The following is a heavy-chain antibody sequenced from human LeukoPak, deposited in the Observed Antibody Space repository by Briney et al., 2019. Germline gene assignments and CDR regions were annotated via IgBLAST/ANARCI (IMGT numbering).Heavy chain of an antibody. J-gene: IGHJ4*02. V-gene: IGHV3-21*01. CDR1: GFTFSSYS. Sequence: GGSLRLSCAASGFTFSSYSMNWVRQAPGKGLEWVSSISSSSSNIYYADSVKGRFTISRDNAKNSLYLQMNSPRAEDTAVYYCARLSFTGTADYWGQGTLVTVSS. D-gene: IGHD2-8*02. CDR2: ISSSSSNI. CDR3: ARLSFTGTADY.